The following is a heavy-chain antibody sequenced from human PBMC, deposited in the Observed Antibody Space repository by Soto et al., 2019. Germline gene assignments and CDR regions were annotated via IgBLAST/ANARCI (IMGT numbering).Heavy chain of an antibody. D-gene: IGHD2-2*01. J-gene: IGHJ4*02. CDR1: GFTFNNYA. V-gene: IGHV3-23*01. CDR2: ITDSGDDS. CDR3: AKLGSSSWSPHYYFDY. Sequence: PGGSLRLSCAASGFTFNNYAMGWVRQAPGKGLEWVSAITDSGDDSYYIDSVKGRFTISSDNSKSTLYLQMNSLRAEDTVIFYCAKLGSSSWSPHYYFDYWGQGTLVTVSS.